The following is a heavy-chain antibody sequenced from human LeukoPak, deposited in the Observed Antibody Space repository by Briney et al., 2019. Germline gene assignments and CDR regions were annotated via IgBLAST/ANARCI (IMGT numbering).Heavy chain of an antibody. CDR1: GFTFTSYS. CDR2: ISTSGSYI. CDR3: ARLVAAAGLDY. D-gene: IGHD6-13*01. V-gene: IGHV3-21*01. Sequence: GGSLRLSCAASGFTFTSYSMNWVRQAPGKGLEWVSSISTSGSYIYYADSVKGRFTISRDNAKNSLYLQMNSLRAEDTAVYYGARLVAAAGLDYWGQGTLVTASS. J-gene: IGHJ4*02.